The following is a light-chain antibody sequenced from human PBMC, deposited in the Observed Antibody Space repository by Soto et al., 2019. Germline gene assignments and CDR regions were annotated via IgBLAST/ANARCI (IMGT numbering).Light chain of an antibody. CDR2: GDN. V-gene: IGLV1-40*01. CDR3: SSYTSRSTLV. CDR1: SSNIGAGYD. J-gene: IGLJ1*01. Sequence: QLVLTQPPSVSGAPGQRVTISCTGSSSNIGAGYDVHWYQQPPGTAPKLLIYGDNNRPSGVPDRFSASKSGTSASLAITGLQAEDEADYYCSSYTSRSTLVFGTGTKLTVL.